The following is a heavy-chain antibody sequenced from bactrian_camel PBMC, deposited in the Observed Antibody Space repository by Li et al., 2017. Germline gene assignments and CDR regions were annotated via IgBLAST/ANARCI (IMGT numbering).Heavy chain of an antibody. CDR3: AADAPLCGLVAGFFKY. Sequence: HVQLVESGGGSVQSGGSLRLSCAASGYTGGSTYMGWFRQAPGKERKGVASIRRDGFTVYADSVKGRFTISRDNAKSTVYLLMNRLKPEDTARYYCAADAPLCGLVAGFFKYWGEGTQVTVS. CDR2: IRRDGFT. V-gene: IGHV3S53*01. CDR1: GYTGGSTY. D-gene: IGHD6*01. J-gene: IGHJ4*01.